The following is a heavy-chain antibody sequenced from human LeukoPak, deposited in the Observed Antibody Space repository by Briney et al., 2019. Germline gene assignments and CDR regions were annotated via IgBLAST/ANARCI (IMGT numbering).Heavy chain of an antibody. CDR3: VKGYQQLVPH. V-gene: IGHV3-30*18. CDR2: ISYDGSNK. J-gene: IGHJ4*02. D-gene: IGHD6-13*01. CDR1: GFTFSSYG. Sequence: PGGSLRLSCAASGFTFSSYGMHWVRQAPGKGLEWVAVISYDGSNKYYADSVKGRFTISRDNSKNTLYLQMNSLRAEDTAVYYCVKGYQQLVPHWGQGTLVTVSS.